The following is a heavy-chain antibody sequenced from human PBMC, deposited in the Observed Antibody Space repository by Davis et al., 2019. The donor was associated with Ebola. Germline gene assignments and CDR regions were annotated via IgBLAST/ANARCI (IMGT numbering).Heavy chain of an antibody. V-gene: IGHV4-34*01. Sequence: PSETLSLTCAVYGGSFSGYYWSWIRQPPGKGLEWIGEINHSGSTNSNPSLKSRVTISVDTSKNQFSLKLSSVTAADTAVYYCAREYCSSTSCYPYWAQGTLVTVSS. J-gene: IGHJ4*02. CDR3: AREYCSSTSCYPY. D-gene: IGHD2-2*01. CDR2: INHSGST. CDR1: GGSFSGYY.